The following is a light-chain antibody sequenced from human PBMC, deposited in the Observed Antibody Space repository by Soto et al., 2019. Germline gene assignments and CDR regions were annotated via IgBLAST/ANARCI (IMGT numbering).Light chain of an antibody. CDR3: LSYTSSNSYV. Sequence: CGMTQRRSVSWSSVQSVTISCTGTSSDVGSYNRVSWYQQPPGTAPKLMIYEVSNRPSGVPDRFSVSKSGDTDSQTISGLQAGDEADYYCLSYTSSNSYVFGTGPKVTV. CDR1: SSDVGSYNR. CDR2: EVS. J-gene: IGLJ1*01. V-gene: IGLV2-18*02.